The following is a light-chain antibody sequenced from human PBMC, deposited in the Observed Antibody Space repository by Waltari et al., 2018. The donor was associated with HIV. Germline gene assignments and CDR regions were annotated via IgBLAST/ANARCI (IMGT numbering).Light chain of an antibody. CDR2: KGS. Sequence: SYELTQSPSVSVSPGHTARITCSGDGLPKQYAYWYQQKPVQSPVLVIYKGSERPSGSAERFSGASTGTKVTLTISGVQAEDEADDYCQSADSSGSNVYLFGSGTKVTVL. CDR3: QSADSSGSNVYL. V-gene: IGLV3-25*03. J-gene: IGLJ1*01. CDR1: GLPKQY.